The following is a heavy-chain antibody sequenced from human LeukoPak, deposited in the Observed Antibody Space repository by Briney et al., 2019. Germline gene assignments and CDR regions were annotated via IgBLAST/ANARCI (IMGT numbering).Heavy chain of an antibody. CDR1: GFNFADYA. Sequence: PGRSLRLSCAASGFNFADYAMYWVRQVPGKGLEWVSGITRNSDKIAYADFVKGRFTISRDNAKNSLYLQMSSLRAEDTALYHCARDDSYGSFTYWGQGTLVTVSS. V-gene: IGHV3-9*01. CDR2: ITRNSDKI. D-gene: IGHD5-18*01. CDR3: ARDDSYGSFTY. J-gene: IGHJ4*02.